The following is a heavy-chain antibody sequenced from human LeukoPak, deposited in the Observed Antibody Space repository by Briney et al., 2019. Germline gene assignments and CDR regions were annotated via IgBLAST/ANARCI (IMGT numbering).Heavy chain of an antibody. CDR2: MYHSGST. D-gene: IGHD3-10*01. CDR3: ARAGLRRYGSGSYREPLDY. V-gene: IGHV4-38-2*01. J-gene: IGHJ4*02. CDR1: GYSISSGYY. Sequence: SETLSLTCAVSGYSISSGYYWGFLRHPPGKLLELIGRMYHSGSTYYTASLKSRVTISVDTSKNQLSLKLSSVTAADTAVYYCARAGLRRYGSGSYREPLDYWGQGTLVTVSS.